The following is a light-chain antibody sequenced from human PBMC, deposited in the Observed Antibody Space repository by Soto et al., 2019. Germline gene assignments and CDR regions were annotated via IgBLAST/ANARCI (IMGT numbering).Light chain of an antibody. Sequence: SYELTQPPSVSVAPGQTARITCGGDNIAAKSVHWYRQKPGQAPVLVIYDVSDRPSGIPERFSGSNSGNTATLTISRVEAGDEADYYCQVWDSTSDHWVFGGGTKVTVL. CDR3: QVWDSTSDHWV. J-gene: IGLJ3*02. CDR2: DVS. CDR1: NIAAKS. V-gene: IGLV3-21*02.